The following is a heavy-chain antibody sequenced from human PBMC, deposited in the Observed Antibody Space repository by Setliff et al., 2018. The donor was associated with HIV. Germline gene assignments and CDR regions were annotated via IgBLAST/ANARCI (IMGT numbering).Heavy chain of an antibody. CDR1: GFTFSDYY. CDR2: IKEDGSAR. V-gene: IGHV3-7*01. CDR3: ARKAAALDY. J-gene: IGHJ4*01. Sequence: PGGSLRLSCAASGFTFSDYYMSWIRQAPGKGLEWVANIKEDGSARYYVDSVKGRFTVSRDNAKNSLFLQMNSLSVEDTAVYYCARKAAALDYWGRGTLVTVSS. D-gene: IGHD6-13*01.